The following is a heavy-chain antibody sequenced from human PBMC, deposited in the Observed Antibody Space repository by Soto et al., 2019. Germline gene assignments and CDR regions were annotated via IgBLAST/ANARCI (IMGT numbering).Heavy chain of an antibody. V-gene: IGHV1-58*01. CDR2: IVVGSGNT. CDR1: GFTFTSSA. J-gene: IGHJ4*02. CDR3: AAVVAVAGQRSDY. Sequence: SVKVSCKASGFTFTSSAVQWVRRARGQRLEWIGWIVVGSGNTNYAQKFRERVTITRDMSTSTAYMELSSLRSEDTAVYYCAAVVAVAGQRSDYWGQGTLVTVSS. D-gene: IGHD6-19*01.